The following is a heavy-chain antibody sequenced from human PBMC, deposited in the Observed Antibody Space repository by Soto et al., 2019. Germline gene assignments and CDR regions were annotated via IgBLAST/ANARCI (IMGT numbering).Heavy chain of an antibody. CDR2: IIPILGIA. V-gene: IGHV1-69*04. CDR3: ARDMDYYDSRGYYFYYYYGMDV. J-gene: IGHJ6*02. D-gene: IGHD3-22*01. CDR1: GGTFSSYT. Sequence: ASVKVSCKASGGTFSSYTISWVRQAPGQGLEWMGRIIPILGIANYAQKFQGRVTITADKSTSTAYMELSSLRSEDTAVYYCARDMDYYDSRGYYFYYYYGMDVWG.